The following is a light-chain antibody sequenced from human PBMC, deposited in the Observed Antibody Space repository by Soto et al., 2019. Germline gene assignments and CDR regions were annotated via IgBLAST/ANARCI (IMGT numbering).Light chain of an antibody. CDR1: QSVSSY. CDR3: HQRSNWPRT. V-gene: IGKV3-11*01. J-gene: IGKJ1*01. CDR2: DAS. Sequence: EIVLTQSPPTLSLSPGERATLSCRASQSVSSYLAWYQQKPGQAPRLLIYDASNRATGIPARFSGSGSGTDFTLTISSLEPEDFAVYYCHQRSNWPRTFGQGTKVEIK.